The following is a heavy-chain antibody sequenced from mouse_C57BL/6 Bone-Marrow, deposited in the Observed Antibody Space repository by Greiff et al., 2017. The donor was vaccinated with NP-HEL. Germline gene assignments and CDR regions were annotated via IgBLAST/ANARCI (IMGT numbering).Heavy chain of an antibody. D-gene: IGHD2-1*01. Sequence: EVQRVESGGGLVKPGGSLKLSCAASGFTFSSYAMSWVRQTPETRLEWVATISDGGSYPSYPDNVKGRFTISRDNAKNNLYLQMSHLKSEDTAMYYCARDKGKRSYFDYWGQGTTLTVSS. CDR3: ARDKGKRSYFDY. V-gene: IGHV5-4*01. J-gene: IGHJ2*01. CDR1: GFTFSSYA. CDR2: ISDGGSYP.